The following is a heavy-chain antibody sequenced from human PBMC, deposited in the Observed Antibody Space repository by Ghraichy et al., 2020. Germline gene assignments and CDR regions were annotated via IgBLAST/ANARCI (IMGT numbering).Heavy chain of an antibody. Sequence: GGSLRLSCAASGFTFSSYSMNWVRQAPGKRLEWVSYISSSSSTIYYADSVKGRFTISRDNAKNSLYLQMSSLRAEDTAVYYCARDWRELSPDYWGQGTLVTVSS. CDR1: GFTFSSYS. J-gene: IGHJ4*02. CDR3: ARDWRELSPDY. D-gene: IGHD1-26*01. V-gene: IGHV3-48*01. CDR2: ISSSSSTI.